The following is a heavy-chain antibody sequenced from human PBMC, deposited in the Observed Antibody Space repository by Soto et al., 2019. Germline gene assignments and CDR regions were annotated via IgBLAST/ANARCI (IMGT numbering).Heavy chain of an antibody. J-gene: IGHJ6*03. CDR1: GGSISSSSYY. V-gene: IGHV4-39*01. Sequence: QLQLQESGPGLVKPSETLSLTCTVSGGSISSSSYYWGWIRQPPGKGLEWFGSLYYSGSTYYNPSLNSRVTISVDSSKNQFSLQLSSVTAADTAVYYCARQQYSYYYMDVWCKGTTVTVSS. CDR2: LYYSGST. CDR3: ARQQYSYYYMDV.